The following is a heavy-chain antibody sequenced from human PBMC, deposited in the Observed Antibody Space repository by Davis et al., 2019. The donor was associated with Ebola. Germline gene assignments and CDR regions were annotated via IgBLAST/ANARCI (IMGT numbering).Heavy chain of an antibody. CDR2: ISFDGTNK. CDR1: GFSFSRFA. V-gene: IGHV3-30-3*01. CDR3: ASRVDGYNSFYYGMDV. Sequence: GESLKISCAGSGFSFSRFAIHWVRQAPGKGLEWVSVISFDGTNKYYADSVKGRFSIARDNSKNTVYLQMNSLRREDTAVYYCASRVDGYNSFYYGMDVWGNGTTVTVSS. J-gene: IGHJ6*04. D-gene: IGHD5-24*01.